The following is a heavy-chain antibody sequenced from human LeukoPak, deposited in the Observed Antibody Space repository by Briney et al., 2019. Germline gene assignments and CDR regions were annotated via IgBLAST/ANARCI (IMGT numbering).Heavy chain of an antibody. Sequence: PGGSLRLSCAASGFTFSTYAMSWFRQAPGKGLEWVGFIRSNAYGGTTAYAASMEGTFSISRDDSKSIAYLQMDSLKTEDTAVYYCSRQGRFCSGDSCYPSWFDPWGLGTLVTVSS. J-gene: IGHJ5*02. D-gene: IGHD2-15*01. CDR3: SRQGRFCSGDSCYPSWFDP. CDR2: IRSNAYGGTT. CDR1: GFTFSTYA. V-gene: IGHV3-49*03.